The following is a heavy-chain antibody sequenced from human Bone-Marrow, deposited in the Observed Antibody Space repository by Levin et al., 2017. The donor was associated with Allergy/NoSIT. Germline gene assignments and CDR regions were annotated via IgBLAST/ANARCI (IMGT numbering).Heavy chain of an antibody. V-gene: IGHV1-69*13. J-gene: IGHJ3*02. CDR2: ILPMFGTT. CDR1: GYNFRTYA. CDR3: ARDGSQYRLQGDVEI. D-gene: IGHD2-21*01. Sequence: ASVKVSCKASGYNFRTYAISWVRQAPGQGLEWMGGILPMFGTTAYADKFQGRVTITADEITTTAYMELTSLRSQDTGMYYCARDGSQYRLQGDVEIWGQGTNLTVSS.